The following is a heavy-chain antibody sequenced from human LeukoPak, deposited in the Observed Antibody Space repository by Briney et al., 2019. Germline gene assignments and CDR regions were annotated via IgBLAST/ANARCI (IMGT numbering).Heavy chain of an antibody. CDR1: GFTFSSYS. V-gene: IGHV3-48*04. D-gene: IGHD3-22*01. CDR3: ARNLYDIADY. CDR2: ISSSSSTI. Sequence: GGSLRLSCAASGFTFSSYSMNWVRQAPGKGLEWVSYISSSSSTIYYADSVKGRFTISRDNAKNSLYLQMNSLRAEDTAVYYCARNLYDIADYWGQGTLVTVSS. J-gene: IGHJ4*02.